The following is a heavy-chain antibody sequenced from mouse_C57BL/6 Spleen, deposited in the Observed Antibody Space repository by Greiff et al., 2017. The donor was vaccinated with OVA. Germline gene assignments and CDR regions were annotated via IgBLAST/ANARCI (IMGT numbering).Heavy chain of an antibody. CDR1: GYTFTDYY. CDR2: IFPGSGST. D-gene: IGHD2-5*01. V-gene: IGHV1-75*01. Sequence: QVQLKESGPELVKPGASVKISCKASGYTFTDYYINWVKQRPGQGLEWIGWIFPGSGSTYYNEKFKGKATLTVDKSSSTAYLLLSSLTSEDSAVYFCASDSNYKVWFAYWGQGTLVTVSA. J-gene: IGHJ3*01. CDR3: ASDSNYKVWFAY.